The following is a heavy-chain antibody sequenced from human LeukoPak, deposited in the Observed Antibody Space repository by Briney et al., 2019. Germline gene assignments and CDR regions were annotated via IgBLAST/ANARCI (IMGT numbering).Heavy chain of an antibody. CDR3: ARSYYYAMHV. CDR2: IHYSGST. Sequence: SETLSLTCTVSGGSISSYYWNGIRQSPGKGLEWIGDIHYSGSTSYNPSLKSRVTISVDMSRNQFSLKLSSVTAADTAVYYCARSYYYAMHVWGQGTTVTVSS. J-gene: IGHJ6*02. V-gene: IGHV4-59*08. CDR1: GGSISSYY.